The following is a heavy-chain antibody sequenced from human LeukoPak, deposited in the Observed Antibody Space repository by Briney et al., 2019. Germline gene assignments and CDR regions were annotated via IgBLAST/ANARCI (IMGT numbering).Heavy chain of an antibody. CDR2: IDPSDSYT. V-gene: IGHV5-10-1*01. Sequence: GESLRISCKGSGYSFTSYWISWVRQMPGKGLEWMGRIDPSDSYTNYSPSFQGHVTISADKSISTAYLQWSSLKASDTAMYYCARRRYYYDSSGYTTQLDYWGQGTLVTVSS. CDR1: GYSFTSYW. J-gene: IGHJ4*02. CDR3: ARRRYYYDSSGYTTQLDY. D-gene: IGHD3-22*01.